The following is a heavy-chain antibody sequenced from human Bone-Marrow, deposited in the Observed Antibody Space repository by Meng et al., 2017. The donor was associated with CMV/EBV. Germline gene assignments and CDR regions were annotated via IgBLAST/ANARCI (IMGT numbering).Heavy chain of an antibody. V-gene: IGHV3-30*02. CDR2: IRYGGSNK. CDR1: GFTFSSYG. CDR3: AKDLEFSQYYDFWSGRYGMDV. J-gene: IGHJ6*02. D-gene: IGHD3-3*01. Sequence: GGSLRLTCAASGFTFSSYGMYWVRQAPGKGLEWVAFIRYGGSNKYYADSVKGRFTISRDNSKTTLYLQMNSLRAEDTAVYYCAKDLEFSQYYDFWSGRYGMDVWGQGTTVTVSS.